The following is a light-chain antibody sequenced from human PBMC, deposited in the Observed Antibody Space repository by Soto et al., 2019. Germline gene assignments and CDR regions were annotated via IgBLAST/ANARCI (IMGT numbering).Light chain of an antibody. CDR2: EVR. J-gene: IGLJ2*01. Sequence: QSVVTQPASVSGSPGQSITISCTGTSSDVGGYDYVSWYQQYPGKAPRLIIYEVRNRPSGVSDRFSGSKSGKTASLTIFGLQAEDEADYYCSSYTTSTTQVFGGGTKLTVL. CDR3: SSYTTSTTQV. CDR1: SSDVGGYDY. V-gene: IGLV2-14*01.